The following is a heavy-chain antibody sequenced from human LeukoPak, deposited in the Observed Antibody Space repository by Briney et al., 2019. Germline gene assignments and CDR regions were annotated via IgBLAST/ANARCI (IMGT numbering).Heavy chain of an antibody. V-gene: IGHV4-34*01. J-gene: IGHJ4*02. CDR1: GGSFSGYY. Sequence: PSETLSLTCAVYGGSFSGYYWSWIRQPPGKGLEWIGEINHRGSTNYNPSLKSRVTISVDTSKNQFSLKLSSVTAADTAVYYCARGRGYSGYESPFDYWGQGTLVTVSS. D-gene: IGHD5-12*01. CDR3: ARGRGYSGYESPFDY. CDR2: INHRGST.